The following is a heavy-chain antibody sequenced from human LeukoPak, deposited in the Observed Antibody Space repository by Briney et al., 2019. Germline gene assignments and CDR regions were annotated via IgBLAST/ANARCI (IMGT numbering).Heavy chain of an antibody. CDR3: ARHAQYYDFWSGYPPSWFDP. V-gene: IGHV1-18*01. CDR1: GYTFTSYG. Sequence: ASVKVSCKASGYTFTSYGISWVRQAPGQGLEWMGWISAYNGNTNYAQKLQGRVTMTTDTSTSTAYMELRSVRSDDTAVYYCARHAQYYDFWSGYPPSWFDPWGQGTLVTVSS. CDR2: ISAYNGNT. J-gene: IGHJ5*02. D-gene: IGHD3-3*01.